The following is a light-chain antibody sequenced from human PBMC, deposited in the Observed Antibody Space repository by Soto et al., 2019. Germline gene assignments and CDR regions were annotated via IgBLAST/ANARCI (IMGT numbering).Light chain of an antibody. CDR3: QQYNDRPPLT. J-gene: IGKJ5*01. CDR2: SAS. Sequence: EIVMTQSPSTLSVYPGERATLSCRASQSVSSNLAWYQQKPGQAPRLLIYSASRRATGFPARFSGSGSGSEFTLTISGLQSEDFAVYDCQQYNDRPPLTFGQGTRLQIK. CDR1: QSVSSN. V-gene: IGKV3-15*01.